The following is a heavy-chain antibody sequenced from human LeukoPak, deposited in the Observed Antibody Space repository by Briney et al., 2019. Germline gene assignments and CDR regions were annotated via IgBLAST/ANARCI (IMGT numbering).Heavy chain of an antibody. D-gene: IGHD1-14*01. CDR3: ARERPTTGSDY. CDR1: GSTFSNYG. V-gene: IGHV1-18*01. J-gene: IGHJ4*02. CDR2: ISAYNGNT. Sequence: ASVKVSCKASGSTFSNYGISWVRQAPGQGLEGMGWISAYNGNTNYAQKLQDRVTMTTDTSTSTAYIEVRTLRFDDTAVYYCARERPTTGSDYWGQGTLVTVSS.